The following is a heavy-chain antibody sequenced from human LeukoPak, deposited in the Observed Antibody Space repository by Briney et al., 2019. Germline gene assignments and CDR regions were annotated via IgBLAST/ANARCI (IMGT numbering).Heavy chain of an antibody. Sequence: ASGTLSLTCAVSGGSISSSNWWSWVRQPPGKGLEWIGEIYHSGSTNYNPSLKSRVTISVDKSKNQFSLKLSSVTAADTAVYYCARDLRSSSPRVNYYYYGMDVWGQGTTVTVSS. J-gene: IGHJ6*02. CDR3: ARDLRSSSPRVNYYYYGMDV. CDR2: IYHSGST. D-gene: IGHD6-6*01. V-gene: IGHV4-4*02. CDR1: GGSISSSNW.